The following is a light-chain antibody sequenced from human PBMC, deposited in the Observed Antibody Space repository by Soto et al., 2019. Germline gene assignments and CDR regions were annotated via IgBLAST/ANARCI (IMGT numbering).Light chain of an antibody. CDR1: QSISSW. Sequence: DIPMTQSPSTLSASVGDRVTITCRASQSISSWLAWYQQKPGKAPKLLIYDASSLESGVPTRFSGSRAGTEFTLTISSLQPDDFATDYCQQYNSYSPTWTFGQGTKVEIK. CDR3: QQYNSYSPTWT. V-gene: IGKV1-5*01. J-gene: IGKJ1*01. CDR2: DAS.